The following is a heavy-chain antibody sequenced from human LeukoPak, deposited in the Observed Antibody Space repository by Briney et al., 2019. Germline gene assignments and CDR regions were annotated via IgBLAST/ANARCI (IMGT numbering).Heavy chain of an antibody. CDR2: IKQDGSEK. V-gene: IGHV3-7*03. J-gene: IGHJ4*02. CDR3: ATDSRSCRY. Sequence: GGSLRLSCAASGFTFSTHWMPWVRKAPGKGLEWVANIKQDGSEKYYLDSVKGRFTISRDNAKNSLFLQMNSLRAEDTAMYYCATDSRSCRYWGQGTLVTVSS. CDR1: GFTFSTHW.